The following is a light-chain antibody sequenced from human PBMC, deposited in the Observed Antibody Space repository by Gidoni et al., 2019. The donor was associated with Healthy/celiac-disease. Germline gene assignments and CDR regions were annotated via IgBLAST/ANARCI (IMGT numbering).Light chain of an antibody. CDR1: QSISSY. CDR3: QQSYSTPHT. J-gene: IGKJ2*01. Sequence: DIQMTQSPSSLSASVGDRVTITCRASQSISSYLNSYQQKPGKAPKLLIYAASSLQSGVPSRFSGSGSGTDFTLTISSLQPEDFATYYCQQSYSTPHTFGQXTKLEIK. V-gene: IGKV1-39*01. CDR2: AAS.